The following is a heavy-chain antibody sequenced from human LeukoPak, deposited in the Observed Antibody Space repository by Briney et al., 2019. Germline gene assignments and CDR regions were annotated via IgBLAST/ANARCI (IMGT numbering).Heavy chain of an antibody. J-gene: IGHJ6*03. CDR2: ISWNSGSI. V-gene: IGHV3-9*01. CDR1: GFTFDDYA. D-gene: IGHD5-18*01. Sequence: GGSLRLSCAASGFTFDDYAMHWVRQAPGKGLEWVSGISWNSGSIGYADSVKGRFTISRDNAKNSLYLQMNSLRAEDTAVYYCAKVRYTPPERDYYYMDVWGKGTTVTVSS. CDR3: AKVRYTPPERDYYYMDV.